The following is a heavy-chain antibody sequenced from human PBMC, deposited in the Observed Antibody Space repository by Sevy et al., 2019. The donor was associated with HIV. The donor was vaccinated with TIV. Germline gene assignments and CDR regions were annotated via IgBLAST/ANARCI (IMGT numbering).Heavy chain of an antibody. CDR1: GFTFTDYW. D-gene: IGHD3-22*01. J-gene: IGHJ3*02. V-gene: IGHV3-7*03. Sequence: GGSLRLSCAASGFTFTDYWMSWVRQTPGKGLEWVATIKQDESEKYYVDSVKGRFTISRDNAKNSLYLQMNSLRAEDTALYYCARGGSYYYDSSGYHDAFDIWGQGTMVTVSS. CDR3: ARGGSYYYDSSGYHDAFDI. CDR2: IKQDESEK.